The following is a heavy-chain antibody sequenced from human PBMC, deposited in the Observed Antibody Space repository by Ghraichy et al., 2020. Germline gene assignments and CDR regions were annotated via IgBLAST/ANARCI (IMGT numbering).Heavy chain of an antibody. CDR3: ARITRLAVTRNYYFDHMDV. J-gene: IGHJ6*03. V-gene: IGHV2-70*11. Sequence: SGPTLVKPTQTLTLTCTFSGFSLSSSGMCLSWVRQPPGKALEWLARIDWDDDKYYSTSLKTRLTVSKDTSKNQVVLTMTNMDPVDTATYYCARITRLAVTRNYYFDHMDVWGKGTTVTVSS. D-gene: IGHD6-19*01. CDR2: IDWDDDK. CDR1: GFSLSSSGMC.